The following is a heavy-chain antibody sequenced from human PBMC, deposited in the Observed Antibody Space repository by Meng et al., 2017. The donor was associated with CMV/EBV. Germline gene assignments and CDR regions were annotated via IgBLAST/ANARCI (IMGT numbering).Heavy chain of an antibody. J-gene: IGHJ4*02. D-gene: IGHD3-22*01. V-gene: IGHV3-53*01. Sequence: GESLKISCAASGFSAFSVSSNYMGWVRQAPGKGLEWVSVIYSGNSSYYADSVKGRFSISRDNSKNTLYLQMNSLRAEDTAVYCCARAVTTYDNSGSYFDHWGQGTLVTVSS. CDR1: GFSAFSVSSNY. CDR3: ARAVTTYDNSGSYFDH. CDR2: IYSGNSS.